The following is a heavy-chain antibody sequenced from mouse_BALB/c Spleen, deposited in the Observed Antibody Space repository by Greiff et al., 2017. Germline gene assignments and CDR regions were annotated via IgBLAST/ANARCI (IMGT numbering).Heavy chain of an antibody. CDR1: GYSFTGYN. J-gene: IGHJ4*01. CDR3: ARRATATGAMDY. V-gene: IGHV1S135*01. D-gene: IGHD1-2*01. CDR2: IDPYNGGT. Sequence: VQLQQPGAELVKPGASVKLSCKASGYSFTGYNMYWVKQSHRKSLEWIGYIDPYNGGTSYNQKSKGKATLTVDKSSSTAYMHLNSLTSEDSAIYYCARRATATGAMDYWGQGTSVTVSS.